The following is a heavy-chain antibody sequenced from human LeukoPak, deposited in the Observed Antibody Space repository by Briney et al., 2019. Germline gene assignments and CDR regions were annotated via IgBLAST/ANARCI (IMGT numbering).Heavy chain of an antibody. J-gene: IGHJ4*02. CDR2: IGTADDT. Sequence: GGSLRLSCAASGFTFSSHDMHWVRQVIGKGLEWVSGIGTADDTYYAGSVKGRFTISRENAKNSLYLQMNSLRAGDTAVYYCARRYCGTTTCPNFDYWGQGILVTVSS. D-gene: IGHD2-2*01. V-gene: IGHV3-13*04. CDR1: GFTFSSHD. CDR3: ARRYCGTTTCPNFDY.